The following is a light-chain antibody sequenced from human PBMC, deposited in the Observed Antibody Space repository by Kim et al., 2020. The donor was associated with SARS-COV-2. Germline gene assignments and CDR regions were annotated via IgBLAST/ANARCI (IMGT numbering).Light chain of an antibody. Sequence: QLVLTQSPSASASLGASVKLTCTLSSGHSTYAIAWHQQQPEKGPRYLMKVDSDGSHNKGDGIPDRFSGSSSGAERYLTISSLHSEDEADYYCQTWDTGIRVFGGGTQLTVL. J-gene: IGLJ3*02. CDR2: VDSDGSH. V-gene: IGLV4-69*01. CDR1: SGHSTYA. CDR3: QTWDTGIRV.